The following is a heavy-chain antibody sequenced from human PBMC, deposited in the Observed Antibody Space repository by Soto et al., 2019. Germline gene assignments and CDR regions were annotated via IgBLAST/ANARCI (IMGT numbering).Heavy chain of an antibody. CDR2: IYYSGST. Sequence: PSETLSLTCTVSGGSISSYYWSWIRQPPGKGLEWIGYIYYSGSTNYNPSLKSRVTISVDTSKNQFSLKLSSVTAADTAVYYCARSRRPSGYLIDYWGQGSLVTVSS. V-gene: IGHV4-59*08. CDR1: GGSISSYY. CDR3: ARSRRPSGYLIDY. D-gene: IGHD5-12*01. J-gene: IGHJ4*02.